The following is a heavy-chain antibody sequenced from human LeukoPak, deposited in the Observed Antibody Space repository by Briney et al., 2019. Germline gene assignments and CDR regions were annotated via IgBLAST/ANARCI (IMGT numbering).Heavy chain of an antibody. D-gene: IGHD3-9*01. CDR1: GFTFDDYA. V-gene: IGHV3-9*01. J-gene: IGHJ4*02. CDR3: AKDSTGYERIYYFDY. CDR2: ISWNSGSI. Sequence: PGRSLRLSCAASGFTFDDYAMHWVRQAPGKGLEWVSGISWNSGSIGYADFVKGRFTISRDNAKNSLYLQMNSLRAEDTALYYCAKDSTGYERIYYFDYWGQGTLVTVSS.